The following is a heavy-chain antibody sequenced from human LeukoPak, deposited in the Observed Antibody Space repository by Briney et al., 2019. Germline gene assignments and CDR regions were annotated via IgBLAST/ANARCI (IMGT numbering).Heavy chain of an antibody. Sequence: GGSLRLSCAASGFTFSDYYMSWIRQAPGKGLEWVSSISSSGSTIYYADSVKGRFTISRDNAKNSLYLQMNSLRAEDTAVYYCAREYWPYYFDYSGQGTLVTVSS. CDR1: GFTFSDYY. J-gene: IGHJ4*02. CDR2: ISSSGSTI. CDR3: AREYWPYYFDY. D-gene: IGHD2-8*02. V-gene: IGHV3-11*04.